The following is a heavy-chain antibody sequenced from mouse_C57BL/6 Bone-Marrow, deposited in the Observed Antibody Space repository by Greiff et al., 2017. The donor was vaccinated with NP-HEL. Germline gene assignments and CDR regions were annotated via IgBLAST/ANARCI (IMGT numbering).Heavy chain of an antibody. CDR3: VRHVYYYGSRDYAMDY. CDR1: GFSFNTYA. V-gene: IGHV10-1*01. D-gene: IGHD1-1*01. CDR2: IRSKSNNYAT. Sequence: EVKLVESGGGLVQPKGSLKLSCAASGFSFNTYAMNWVRQAPGKGLEWVARIRSKSNNYATYYADSVKDRFTISRDDSESMLYLQMNNLKTEDTAMYYCVRHVYYYGSRDYAMDYWGQGTSVTVSS. J-gene: IGHJ4*01.